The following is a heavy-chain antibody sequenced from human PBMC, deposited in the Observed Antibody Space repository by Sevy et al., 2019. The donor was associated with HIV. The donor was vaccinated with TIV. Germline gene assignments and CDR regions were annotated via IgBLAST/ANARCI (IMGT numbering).Heavy chain of an antibody. CDR3: ARQGGIVDRAFDY. CDR1: GGSISSSSYD. Sequence: SETLSLTCTVSGGSISSSSYDWGRIRQPPGKGLEWIGSMYYSGNTYYNPSLKSRVTIFVDTSKNQVSLKLTSVTAADTAVYYCARQGGIVDRAFDYWGQGTLVTVSS. D-gene: IGHD2-21*01. V-gene: IGHV4-39*01. CDR2: MYYSGNT. J-gene: IGHJ4*02.